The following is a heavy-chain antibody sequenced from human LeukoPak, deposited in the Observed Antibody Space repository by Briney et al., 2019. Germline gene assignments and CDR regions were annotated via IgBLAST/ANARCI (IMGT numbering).Heavy chain of an antibody. D-gene: IGHD2-2*02. Sequence: GGSLRLSCAASGFTFSNAWMSWVRQAPGKGLEWVSSISSSSSYIYYADSVKGRFTISRDNAKNSLYLQMNSLRAEDTAVYYCARDDYCSSTSCYTFDYWGQGTLVTVSS. J-gene: IGHJ4*02. CDR2: ISSSSSYI. CDR3: ARDDYCSSTSCYTFDY. V-gene: IGHV3-21*01. CDR1: GFTFSNAW.